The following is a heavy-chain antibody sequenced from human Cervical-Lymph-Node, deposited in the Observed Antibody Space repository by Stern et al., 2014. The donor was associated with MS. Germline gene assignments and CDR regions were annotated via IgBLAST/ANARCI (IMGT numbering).Heavy chain of an antibody. J-gene: IGHJ4*02. Sequence: QVQLVQSGAEVKRPGSSVTVSCKTSGGTSNSYTISWVRQAPGQGLEWLGKIIPIFGANDYAQKFQDRLTINADESTATVYMELSSLTSDDTAVYYCARGPAARPDYWAQGTLVTVSS. V-gene: IGHV1-69*18. CDR1: GGTSNSYT. D-gene: IGHD6-6*01. CDR2: IIPIFGAN. CDR3: ARGPAARPDY.